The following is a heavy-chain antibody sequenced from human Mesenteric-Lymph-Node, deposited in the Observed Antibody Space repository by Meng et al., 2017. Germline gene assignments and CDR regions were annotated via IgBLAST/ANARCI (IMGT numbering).Heavy chain of an antibody. J-gene: IGHJ3*02. CDR1: GFTFSSYE. CDR3: TRGGKSGAPMIEAFDI. Sequence: GGSLRLSCAASGFTFSSYEMNWVRQAPGKGLVWVSRINSDGSRTTYADSVKGRFTISRDNAKDTLYLQMNSLRVEDTAVYYCTRGGKSGAPMIEAFDIWGQGKRV. D-gene: IGHD1-26*01. V-gene: IGHV3-74*01. CDR2: INSDGSRT.